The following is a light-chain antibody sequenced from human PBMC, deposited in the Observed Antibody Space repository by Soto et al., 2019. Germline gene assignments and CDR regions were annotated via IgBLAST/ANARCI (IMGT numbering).Light chain of an antibody. J-gene: IGLJ2*01. CDR2: EVS. CDR3: SSYAGSNTVI. V-gene: IGLV2-8*01. CDR1: TSDVGGYNY. Sequence: QSALTQVPSASGSPGQSVTISCTGTTSDVGGYNYVSWYQQHPGKAPKPIIFEVSKRPSGVPDRFSGSKSANTASLTVSGLQAEDEADYYCSSYAGSNTVIFGGGTKLTVL.